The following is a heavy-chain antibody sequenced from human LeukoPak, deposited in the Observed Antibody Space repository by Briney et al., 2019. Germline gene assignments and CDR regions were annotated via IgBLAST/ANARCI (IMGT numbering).Heavy chain of an antibody. CDR1: GGTFSSYA. CDR2: IIPIFGTA. J-gene: IGHJ3*02. D-gene: IGHD1-20*01. Sequence: GASVKASCKASGGTFSSYAISWVRQAPGQGLEWMGGIIPIFGTANYAQKFQGRVTITTDESTSTAYMELSSLRSEDTAVYYCARVSAITGTGYAFDIWGQGTMVTVSS. CDR3: ARVSAITGTGYAFDI. V-gene: IGHV1-69*05.